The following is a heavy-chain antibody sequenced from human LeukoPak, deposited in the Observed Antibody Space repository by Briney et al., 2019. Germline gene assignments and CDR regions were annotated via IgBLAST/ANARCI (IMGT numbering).Heavy chain of an antibody. D-gene: IGHD1-26*01. J-gene: IGHJ4*02. CDR2: IIPIFGTA. CDR3: ARGGSYEQFDY. V-gene: IGHV1-69*13. Sequence: ASVKVSCKASGGTFSSYAISWVRQAPGQGLEWMGGIIPIFGTANYAQKFQSRVTITADESTSTAYMELSSLRSEDTAVYYCARGGSYEQFDYWGQGTLVTVSS. CDR1: GGTFSSYA.